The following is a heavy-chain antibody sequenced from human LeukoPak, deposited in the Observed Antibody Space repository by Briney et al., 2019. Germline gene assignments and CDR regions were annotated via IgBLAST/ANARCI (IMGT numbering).Heavy chain of an antibody. Sequence: SGGSLRLSCVASAFTFARHWMSWVRQATGKPLEWVATIRQDGGAKYYLDSVKGRFIISRDNARNSLSLQMDSLRVEDTAVYYCARLPGEFTIYDYWGQGTLVTVSS. CDR3: ARLPGEFTIYDY. CDR2: IRQDGGAK. CDR1: AFTFARHW. D-gene: IGHD3-3*01. J-gene: IGHJ4*02. V-gene: IGHV3-7*01.